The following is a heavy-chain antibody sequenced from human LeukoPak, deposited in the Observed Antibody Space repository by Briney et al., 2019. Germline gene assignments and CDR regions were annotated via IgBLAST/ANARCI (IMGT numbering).Heavy chain of an antibody. CDR3: AAAPIEMQQRGFDY. D-gene: IGHD5-24*01. CDR1: GFTFTNSA. J-gene: IGHJ4*02. V-gene: IGHV1-58*02. Sequence: SVKVSCKASGFTFTNSAMQWVRQARGQRLEWIGWIVVASGNTKYAQKFQEGVTITRDMSTSTAHMELSSLSPEDTAVYYCAAAPIEMQQRGFDYWGQGTLVTVSS. CDR2: IVVASGNT.